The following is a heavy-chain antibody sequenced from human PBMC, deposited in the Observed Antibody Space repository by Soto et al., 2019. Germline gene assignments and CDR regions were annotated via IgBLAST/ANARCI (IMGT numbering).Heavy chain of an antibody. CDR1: GFTFSSYA. V-gene: IGHV3-23*01. Sequence: GGSLRLSCAASGFTFSSYAMSWVRQAPGKGLEWVSAISGSGGSTYYADSVKGRFTISRDNSKNTLYLQMNSLRAEDTAVYYCAKAYYSSSWNYYYYYMDVWGKGTTVTVSS. CDR3: AKAYYSSSWNYYYYYMDV. CDR2: ISGSGGST. D-gene: IGHD6-13*01. J-gene: IGHJ6*03.